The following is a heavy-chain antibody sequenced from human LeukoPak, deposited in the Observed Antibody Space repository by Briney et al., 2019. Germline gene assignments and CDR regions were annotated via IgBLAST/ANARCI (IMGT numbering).Heavy chain of an antibody. CDR1: GFTFSYYA. D-gene: IGHD2-2*01. V-gene: IGHV3-30*15. Sequence: GGSLRLSCAASGFTFSYYAMNWVRQAPGKGLEWVAVISNDGSNKYYADSVKGRFTISRDNSKNTLYLQMSSLRVEDTAVYYCAREDIVVVPAAGVFVYWGQGTLVTVSS. CDR2: ISNDGSNK. J-gene: IGHJ4*02. CDR3: AREDIVVVPAAGVFVY.